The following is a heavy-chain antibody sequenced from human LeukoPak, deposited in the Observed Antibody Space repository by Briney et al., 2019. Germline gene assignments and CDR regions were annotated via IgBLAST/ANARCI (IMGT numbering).Heavy chain of an antibody. V-gene: IGHV4-4*07. D-gene: IGHD3-10*01. J-gene: IGHJ6*02. CDR1: GGSISSYY. Sequence: KPSETLSLTCTVSGGSISSYYWSWIRQPAGKGLEWIGRIHSSGSTNYNPSLKTRVTMSVGTSKNQLSLKLSSVTAADTAVYYCARDRAIESGKFGMDVWGQGTTVTVSS. CDR3: ARDRAIESGKFGMDV. CDR2: IHSSGST.